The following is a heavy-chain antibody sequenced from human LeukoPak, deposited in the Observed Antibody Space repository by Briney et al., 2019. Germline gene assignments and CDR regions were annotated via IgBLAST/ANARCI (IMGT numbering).Heavy chain of an antibody. V-gene: IGHV4-38-2*01. J-gene: IGHJ4*02. CDR1: GYSISSGYY. Sequence: PSGTLSLTCAVSGYSISSGYYWGWIRQPPGKGLEWIGSIYHSGSTYYNPSLKSRVTISVDTSKNQFSLKLSSVTAADTAVYYCARQYYDFWNGYLHYFDYWGQGTLVTVPS. CDR2: IYHSGST. CDR3: ARQYYDFWNGYLHYFDY. D-gene: IGHD3-3*01.